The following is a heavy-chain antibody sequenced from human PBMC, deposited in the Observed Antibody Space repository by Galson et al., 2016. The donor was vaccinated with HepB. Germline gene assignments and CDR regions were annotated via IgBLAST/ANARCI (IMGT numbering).Heavy chain of an antibody. Sequence: SETLSLTCTVSGGSFSSRNWWSWVRQPPGKGLEWIGEIYHSGSTYYNPSLKSRVTMSVDQSKNQFSLTLCSVTAADTAFYYCAREYTSSWSATYYYGMAVWGQGTTVTVSS. D-gene: IGHD6-13*01. CDR3: AREYTSSWSATYYYGMAV. CDR1: GGSFSSRNW. J-gene: IGHJ6*02. V-gene: IGHV4-4*02. CDR2: IYHSGST.